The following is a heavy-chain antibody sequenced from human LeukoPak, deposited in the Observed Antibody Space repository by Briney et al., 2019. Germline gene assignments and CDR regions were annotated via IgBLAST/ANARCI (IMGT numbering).Heavy chain of an antibody. Sequence: SETLSLTCTVPGGSISSHYWSWIRQPPGKGLEWIGYIYYSGSTYYNPSLRSRVTISVDTSKNLFSLKLSSVTAADTAVYYCARVQRPLDGADYWGQGTLVTVSS. CDR1: GGSISSHY. V-gene: IGHV4-59*11. D-gene: IGHD1-1*01. CDR3: ARVQRPLDGADY. J-gene: IGHJ4*02. CDR2: IYYSGST.